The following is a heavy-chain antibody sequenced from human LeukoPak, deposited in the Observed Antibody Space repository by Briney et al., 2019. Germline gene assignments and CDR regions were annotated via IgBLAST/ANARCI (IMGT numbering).Heavy chain of an antibody. V-gene: IGHV1-24*01. D-gene: IGHD6-13*01. CDR3: ATAAAGYFDAFDI. CDR2: FDPEDGET. J-gene: IGHJ3*02. Sequence: ASVKVSCKVSGYTLTELSMHWVRQAPGKGLEWMGGFDPEDGETIYAQKFQGRVTMTEDTSTDAAYMELSSLRSEDTAVYYCATAAAGYFDAFDIWGQGTMVTVSS. CDR1: GYTLTELS.